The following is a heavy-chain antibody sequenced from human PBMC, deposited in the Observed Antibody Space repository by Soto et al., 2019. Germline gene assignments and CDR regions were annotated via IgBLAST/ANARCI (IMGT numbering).Heavy chain of an antibody. Sequence: GGSLRLSCAASGFTFSSYSMNWVRQAPGKGLEWVAVISDDGSNKYYADSVKGRFSISRDNSKNTLSLQMNTLKTEDTAVYYCAKDGGGYGWFDPWGQGTLVTVSS. J-gene: IGHJ5*02. CDR1: GFTFSSYS. V-gene: IGHV3-30*18. D-gene: IGHD1-1*01. CDR3: AKDGGGYGWFDP. CDR2: ISDDGSNK.